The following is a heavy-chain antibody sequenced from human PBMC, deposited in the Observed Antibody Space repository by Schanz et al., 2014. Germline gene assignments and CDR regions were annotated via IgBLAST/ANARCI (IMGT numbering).Heavy chain of an antibody. CDR3: ARAPPPYSSSPYYWYYGMDV. D-gene: IGHD6-6*01. V-gene: IGHV3-11*01. CDR2: ISRDGTTS. CDR1: GFIFNDYY. J-gene: IGHJ6*02. Sequence: QVQLVESGGGLVKPGGSLRLSCAASGFIFNDYYMNWIRQAPGKGLEWLSYISRDGTTSYYADSVKGRFTISRDNAKTSWYLQMNSLRAEDTAVYYCARAPPPYSSSPYYWYYGMDVWGQGTTVTVSS.